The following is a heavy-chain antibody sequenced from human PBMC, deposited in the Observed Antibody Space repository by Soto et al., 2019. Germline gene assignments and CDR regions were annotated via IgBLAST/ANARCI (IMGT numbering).Heavy chain of an antibody. J-gene: IGHJ6*02. D-gene: IGHD3-3*01. CDR2: IYYTGST. CDR1: GGSISSNY. CDR3: ARSYPNTIFGVVPSRGLDV. Sequence: SETLSLTCIVSGGSISSNYWSWIRQPPGKGLEWIGYIYYTGSTNFNPSLKNRVIISVDTSKNQFSLKPSSVTAADTAVYYCARSYPNTIFGVVPSRGLDVWGQGTMVTVSS. V-gene: IGHV4-59*01.